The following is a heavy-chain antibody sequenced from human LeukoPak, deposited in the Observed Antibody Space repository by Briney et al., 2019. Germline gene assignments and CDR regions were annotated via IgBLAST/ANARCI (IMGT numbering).Heavy chain of an antibody. Sequence: GGSLRLSCAASGFTFSSYEMNWVRQAPGKGLEWVSYISSSGSTIYYADSVKGRFTISRDNAKNSLYLQMNSLRAEDTAVYYCAREVATAGSPFDYWGQGTLVTVSS. CDR2: ISSSGSTI. J-gene: IGHJ4*02. CDR1: GFTFSSYE. D-gene: IGHD6-13*01. CDR3: AREVATAGSPFDY. V-gene: IGHV3-48*03.